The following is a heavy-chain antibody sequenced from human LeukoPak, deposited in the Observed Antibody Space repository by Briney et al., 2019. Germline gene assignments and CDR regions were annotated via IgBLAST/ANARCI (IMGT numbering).Heavy chain of an antibody. CDR2: INPKSGGT. CDR3: AREREFRYYSDSSAYYRQLVDF. V-gene: IGHV1-2*02. D-gene: IGHD3-22*01. Sequence: ASLRLSCTASGYTFTGYYIQWIRQAPGQGLEWMGWINPKSGGTNSAQGVQGRVTMTRDTSISTAYMELTRLTSDDTAVYYCAREREFRYYSDSSAYYRQLVDFWGQGTLVTVSS. CDR1: GYTFTGYY. J-gene: IGHJ4*02.